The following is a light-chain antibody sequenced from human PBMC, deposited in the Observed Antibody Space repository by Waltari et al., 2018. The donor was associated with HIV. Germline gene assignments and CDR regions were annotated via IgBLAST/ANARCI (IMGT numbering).Light chain of an antibody. CDR2: WAS. Sequence: DIVMTQSPDSLAVSLGGRATITCKSSQGVLSSSNNKNHLAWYQQKPGQPPKLPFYWASIREVGVPDRFTGSGSGTIFNLTVSSLQADDVAVYYCQQFFSFPRTFGQGTKVEI. CDR1: QGVLSSSNNKNH. J-gene: IGKJ1*01. CDR3: QQFFSFPRT. V-gene: IGKV4-1*01.